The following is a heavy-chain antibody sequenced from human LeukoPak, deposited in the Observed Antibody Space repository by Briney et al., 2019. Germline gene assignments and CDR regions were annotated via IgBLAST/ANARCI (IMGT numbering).Heavy chain of an antibody. J-gene: IGHJ4*02. CDR1: GFVFSSYT. CDR2: ISSSTSTI. Sequence: GGSLRLSCAASGFVFSSYTMHWVRQAPGKGLEWVSYISSSTSTIYYADSVKGRFTISRDNAKNSLYLQMNSLRADDTAVYYCARGIDTDYWGQGTLVTVSS. D-gene: IGHD1-26*01. V-gene: IGHV3-48*01. CDR3: ARGIDTDY.